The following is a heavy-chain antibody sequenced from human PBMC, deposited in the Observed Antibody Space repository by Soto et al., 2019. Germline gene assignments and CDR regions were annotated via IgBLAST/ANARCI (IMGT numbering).Heavy chain of an antibody. CDR1: IDSISSYY. D-gene: IGHD6-13*01. V-gene: IGHV4-59*01. Sequence: SEALSLTCNVSIDSISSYYWSWIRQPPGKRLEWIGYISSSGSTDYNPSLKSRVTISGDTSKNQFSLKVSSVTAAETAVYYCARGTSWQLTFDYWGQGTLVTYPQ. J-gene: IGHJ4*02. CDR3: ARGTSWQLTFDY. CDR2: ISSSGST.